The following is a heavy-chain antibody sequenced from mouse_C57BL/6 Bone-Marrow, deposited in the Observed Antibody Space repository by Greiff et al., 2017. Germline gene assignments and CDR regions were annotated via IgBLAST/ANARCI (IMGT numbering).Heavy chain of an antibody. V-gene: IGHV1-81*01. Sequence: QVQLQQSGAELARPGASVKLSCKASGYTFTSYGISWVKQRTVQGLEWIGEIYPRSGNTYYNEKFKGTATLTADKSSSTAYMELRILTSEDSAVYFCASPYYYGSSAWFAYWGQGTLVTVSA. CDR1: GYTFTSYG. CDR2: IYPRSGNT. CDR3: ASPYYYGSSAWFAY. J-gene: IGHJ3*01. D-gene: IGHD1-1*01.